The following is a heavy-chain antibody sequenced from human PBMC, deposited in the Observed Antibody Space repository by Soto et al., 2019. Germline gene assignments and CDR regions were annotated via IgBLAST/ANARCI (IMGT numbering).Heavy chain of an antibody. CDR2: IKSRSGCGTT. Sequence: EVQLVESGGGFVEPGGSLRLSCEASGFANFSKAWMYWVRQAPGKGLEWVVHIKSRSGCGTTGYAAPVQGRFSISRDHSANTLFLQMNSLKVEDTAFYYCITGVYWGQGTLATVSS. J-gene: IGHJ4*02. CDR3: ITGVY. V-gene: IGHV3-15*07. CDR1: GFANFSKAW. D-gene: IGHD3-10*01.